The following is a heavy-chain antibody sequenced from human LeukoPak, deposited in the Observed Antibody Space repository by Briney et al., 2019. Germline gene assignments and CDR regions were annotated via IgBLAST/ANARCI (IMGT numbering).Heavy chain of an antibody. CDR2: IDGTGTTI. Sequence: GSLRLSCAASGFTFSYFEMNWVRQAPGKGLEWVSYIDGTGTTIYYADSVKGRFTISRDNAKNSLYLQMNSPRAEDTAIYYCARMTTSSHYFDYWGQGTLVTVSS. D-gene: IGHD4-17*01. V-gene: IGHV3-48*03. CDR1: GFTFSYFE. J-gene: IGHJ4*02. CDR3: ARMTTSSHYFDY.